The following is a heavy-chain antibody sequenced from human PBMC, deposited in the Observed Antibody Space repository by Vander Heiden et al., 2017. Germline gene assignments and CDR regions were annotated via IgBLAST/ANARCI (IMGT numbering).Heavy chain of an antibody. V-gene: IGHV1-69*01. D-gene: IGHD6-13*01. Sequence: QVQLVQSGAEVKKPGSSVKVSCKASGGTFSSYAISWVRQAPGQGLEWMGGIIPIFGTANYAQKFQGRGTITADESTSTAYMELSSRRSEETAVYYCARGWWSSAAGSSFNYGMDVWGQGTTVTVSS. CDR2: IIPIFGTA. CDR1: GGTFSSYA. J-gene: IGHJ6*02. CDR3: ARGWWSSAAGSSFNYGMDV.